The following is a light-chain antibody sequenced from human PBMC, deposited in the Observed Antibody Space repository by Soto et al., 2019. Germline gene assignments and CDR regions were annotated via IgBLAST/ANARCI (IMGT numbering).Light chain of an antibody. CDR1: TGTVTSGHY. CDR3: LLLYSGNRRV. Sequence: QAVVTQEPSLTVSPGETVTLPCGSSTGTVTSGHYPYRFQQRPGQAPTTLIYDTNNKYSWTPDRFSGSLLGGKAALTLSGAQPEDEGDYYCLLLYSGNRRVFGTGTKLTVI. V-gene: IGLV7-46*01. J-gene: IGLJ1*01. CDR2: DTN.